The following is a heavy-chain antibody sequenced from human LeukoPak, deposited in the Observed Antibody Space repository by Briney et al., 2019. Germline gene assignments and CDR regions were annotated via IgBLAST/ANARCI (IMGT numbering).Heavy chain of an antibody. CDR3: ARESSSGLIIDY. D-gene: IGHD6-19*01. Sequence: GGSLRLSCAASGFTFSSYWMSWVRQAPGKGLEWVANIKQDGSEKYYVNSVKGRFTISRDNSKKSLYLQINSLRAEDTAVYYCARESSSGLIIDYWGQGTLVTVSS. CDR1: GFTFSSYW. CDR2: IKQDGSEK. J-gene: IGHJ4*02. V-gene: IGHV3-7*01.